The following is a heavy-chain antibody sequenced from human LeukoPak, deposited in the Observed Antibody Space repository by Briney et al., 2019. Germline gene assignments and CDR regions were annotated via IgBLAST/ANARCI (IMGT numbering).Heavy chain of an antibody. CDR3: ARGGVVVVPAAMRTIGSTDYYYMDV. J-gene: IGHJ6*03. CDR1: GYTFTGYY. Sequence: ASVKVSCKASGYTFTGYYMHWVRQAPGQGLEWMGWINPNSGGTNYAQKFQGRVTMTTDTSTSTAYMELRSLRSDDTAVYYCARGGVVVVPAAMRTIGSTDYYYMDVWGKGTTVTVSS. CDR2: INPNSGGT. D-gene: IGHD2-2*01. V-gene: IGHV1-2*02.